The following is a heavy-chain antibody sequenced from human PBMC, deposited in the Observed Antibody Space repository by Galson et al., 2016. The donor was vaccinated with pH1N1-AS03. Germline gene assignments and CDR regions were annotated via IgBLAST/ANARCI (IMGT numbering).Heavy chain of an antibody. D-gene: IGHD3/OR15-3a*01. Sequence: SGKVSCKASGDTVTDYYIHWVRQAPGQGLEWMGWINPKSGGTKFDQKFQGRVTMTRDTTINTLYMELSSLRSDDTAIYFCARGYNVWTAFDYWGQGTLVTVSS. CDR3: ARGYNVWTAFDY. J-gene: IGHJ4*02. CDR1: GDTVTDYY. V-gene: IGHV1-2*02. CDR2: INPKSGGT.